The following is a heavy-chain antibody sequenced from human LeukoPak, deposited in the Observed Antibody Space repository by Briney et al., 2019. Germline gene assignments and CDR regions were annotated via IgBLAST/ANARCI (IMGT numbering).Heavy chain of an antibody. D-gene: IGHD3-3*01. CDR3: ARHPEGHGYYFDY. CDR2: IHHSGST. CDR1: GDSTSNYF. V-gene: IGHV4-4*07. Sequence: SEALSLTCTVSGDSTSNYFCTRLRQSTGKVLERIGRIHHSGSTQYNPFLKSRVRMSVDTSKHQFYLKLSSVTAADTAVYYCARHPEGHGYYFDYWGQGALVTVSS. J-gene: IGHJ4*02.